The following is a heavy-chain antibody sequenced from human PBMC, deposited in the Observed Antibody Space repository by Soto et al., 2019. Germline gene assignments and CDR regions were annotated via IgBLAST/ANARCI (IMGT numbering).Heavy chain of an antibody. CDR2: ISYDGSNK. V-gene: IGHV3-30*18. CDR1: GFTFSSYG. D-gene: IGHD4-17*01. CDR3: AKDRYDYGDYEVDY. Sequence: GGSLRLSCAASGFTFSSYGMHWVRQAPGKGLEWVAVISYDGSNKYYADSVKGRFTISRDNSKNTLYLQMNSLRAEDTAVYYCAKDRYDYGDYEVDYWGQGTLVTVSS. J-gene: IGHJ4*02.